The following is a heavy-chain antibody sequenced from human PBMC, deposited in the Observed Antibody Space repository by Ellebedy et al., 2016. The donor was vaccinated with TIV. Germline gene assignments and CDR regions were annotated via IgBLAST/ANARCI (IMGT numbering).Heavy chain of an antibody. CDR1: GFTFSSYT. V-gene: IGHV3-21*01. J-gene: IGHJ4*02. CDR2: IDSTSRFT. D-gene: IGHD6-13*01. Sequence: GESLKISCAASGFTFSSYTLNWVRQAPGKGLEWVSCIDSTSRFTYYADSVKGRFTISRDNAKNSLSLHMDSLRAEDTAIYYCARERLGIAAAFDSWGQGTLVTVSS. CDR3: ARERLGIAAAFDS.